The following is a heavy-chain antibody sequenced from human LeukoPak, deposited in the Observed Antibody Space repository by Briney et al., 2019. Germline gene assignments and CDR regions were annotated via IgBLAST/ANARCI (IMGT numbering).Heavy chain of an antibody. CDR1: GFTFSSYS. Sequence: PGGTLRLSCAASGFTFSSYSMNWVRQAPGKGLEWVSSISSSSSYIYYADSVKGRFTISRDNAKNSLYLQMNSLRAEDTAVYYCARASGYGLAFYYWAQGTLVTVSS. CDR2: ISSSSSYI. V-gene: IGHV3-21*01. J-gene: IGHJ4*02. CDR3: ARASGYGLAFYY. D-gene: IGHD5-12*01.